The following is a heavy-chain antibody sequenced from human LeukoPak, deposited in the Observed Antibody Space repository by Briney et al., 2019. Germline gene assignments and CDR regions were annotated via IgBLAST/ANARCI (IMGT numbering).Heavy chain of an antibody. CDR3: ARDLKEDYDSLFYYYMDV. CDR2: ISSSGSTI. D-gene: IGHD3-22*01. J-gene: IGHJ6*03. CDR1: GFTFSSYE. V-gene: IGHV3-48*03. Sequence: PGRSLRLSCAASGFTFSSYEMNWVRQAPGKGLEWVSYISSSGSTIYYADSVKGRFTISRDNAKNSLYLQMNSLRAEDTAVYYCARDLKEDYDSLFYYYMDVWGKGTTVTVSS.